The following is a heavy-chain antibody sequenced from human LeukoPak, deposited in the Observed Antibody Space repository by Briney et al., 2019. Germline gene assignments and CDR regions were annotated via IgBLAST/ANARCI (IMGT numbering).Heavy chain of an antibody. D-gene: IGHD2-15*01. CDR1: GFTFSSYA. CDR2: ISGSGSST. CDR3: AKAVYCSGGSCYSDY. J-gene: IGHJ4*02. V-gene: IGHV3-23*01. Sequence: SGGSLRLSCAASGFTFSSYAMSWVRQAPGKGLEWVSTISGSGSSTYYAASVTGRFTMSRDNSKNTLYLQMNSLRAEDTAVYHCAKAVYCSGGSCYSDYWGQGTLVTVSS.